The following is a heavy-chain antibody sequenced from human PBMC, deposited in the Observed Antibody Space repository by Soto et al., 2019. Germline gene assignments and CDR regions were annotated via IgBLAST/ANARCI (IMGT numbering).Heavy chain of an antibody. CDR3: ARGTVTTYYGMDV. J-gene: IGHJ6*02. V-gene: IGHV3-53*01. Sequence: EVQLVESGGGLIQPGGSLRLSCAASGFTVSSNYMSWVRQAPGKGLEWVSVIYSGGSTYYADSVKGRFTISRDNSKNTLYLQMNSLRAEDTAVYYCARGTVTTYYGMDVWGQVTTVTVSS. D-gene: IGHD4-4*01. CDR2: IYSGGST. CDR1: GFTVSSNY.